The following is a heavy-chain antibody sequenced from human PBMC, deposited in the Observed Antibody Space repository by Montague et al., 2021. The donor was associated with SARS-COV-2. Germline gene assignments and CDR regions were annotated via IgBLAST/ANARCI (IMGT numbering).Heavy chain of an antibody. CDR2: IDSLGTGT. Sequence: SLRLSCSTFGFSFINHGMSWVRQAPGKGLEWVSAIDSLGTGTYYAESVKGRSTISRDNADATLSLQMNSLRLDDTAVYYCVKDDGVFWFGDFGVWGQGTTVSVSS. CDR3: VKDDGVFWFGDFGV. J-gene: IGHJ6*02. CDR1: GFSFINHG. V-gene: IGHV3-23*01. D-gene: IGHD3-10*01.